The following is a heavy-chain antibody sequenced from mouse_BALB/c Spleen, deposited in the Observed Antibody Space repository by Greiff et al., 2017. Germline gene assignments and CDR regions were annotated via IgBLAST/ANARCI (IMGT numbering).Heavy chain of an antibody. CDR3: ARRAYYGSSYAMDY. CDR1: GYSITSDYA. V-gene: IGHV3-2*02. J-gene: IGHJ4*01. D-gene: IGHD1-1*01. CDR2: ISYSGST. Sequence: ESGPGLVKPSQSLSLTCTVTGYSITSDYAWNWIRQFPGNKLEWMGYISYSGSTSYNPSLKSRISITRDTSKNQFFLQLNSVTTEDTATYYCARRAYYGSSYAMDYWGQGTSVTVSS.